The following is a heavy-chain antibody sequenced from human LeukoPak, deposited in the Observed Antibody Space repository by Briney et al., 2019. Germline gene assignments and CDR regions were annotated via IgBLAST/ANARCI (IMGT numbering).Heavy chain of an antibody. CDR1: GFPFSRYW. Sequence: GGSLRLSCAASGFPFSRYWLSWVRQAPGKGLEWVANIKQDGSEKYYVDSVKGRFTISRDNAKNSLYLQMNSLRAEDTAVYYCAREHAIAAAGPKGDWFDPWGQGTLVTVSS. V-gene: IGHV3-7*01. CDR2: IKQDGSEK. D-gene: IGHD6-13*01. J-gene: IGHJ5*02. CDR3: AREHAIAAAGPKGDWFDP.